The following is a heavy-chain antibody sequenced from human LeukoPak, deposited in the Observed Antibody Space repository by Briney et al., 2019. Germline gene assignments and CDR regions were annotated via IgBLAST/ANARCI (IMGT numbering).Heavy chain of an antibody. V-gene: IGHV1-69*04. J-gene: IGHJ4*02. CDR2: ITPILGIA. CDR3: ARGGYYDSSGYRDY. Sequence: ASVKVSCKASGGTFSSYAISWVRQAPGQGLEWMGRITPILGIANYAQKFQGRVTITADKSTSTAYMELSSLRSEDTAVYYCARGGYYDSSGYRDYWGQGTLVTVSS. CDR1: GGTFSSYA. D-gene: IGHD3-22*01.